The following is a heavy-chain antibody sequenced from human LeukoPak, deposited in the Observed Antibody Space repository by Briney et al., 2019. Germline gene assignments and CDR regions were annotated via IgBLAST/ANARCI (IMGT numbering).Heavy chain of an antibody. Sequence: ASVKVSCKVSGYTLTELSMHWVRQAPGKGLERMGGFDPEDGETIYAQKFQGRVTMTEDTSTDTAYMELSSLRSEDTAVYYCATFKGVVAATDYGMDVWGQGTTVTVSS. CDR2: FDPEDGET. D-gene: IGHD2-15*01. CDR3: ATFKGVVAATDYGMDV. CDR1: GYTLTELS. J-gene: IGHJ6*02. V-gene: IGHV1-24*01.